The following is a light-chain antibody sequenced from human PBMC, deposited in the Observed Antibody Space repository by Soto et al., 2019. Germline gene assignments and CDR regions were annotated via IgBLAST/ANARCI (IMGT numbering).Light chain of an antibody. Sequence: QSALTQPASVSGSPGQSITISCTGTSSDVGGYDYVSWYQQHPGKAPKLIIYDVNNRPSGVSNRFSGSKSGNTASLTISELQAEDEADYYCSSYTSSSTLYDFGTGTKVTVL. J-gene: IGLJ1*01. CDR2: DVN. CDR1: SSDVGGYDY. CDR3: SSYTSSSTLYD. V-gene: IGLV2-14*01.